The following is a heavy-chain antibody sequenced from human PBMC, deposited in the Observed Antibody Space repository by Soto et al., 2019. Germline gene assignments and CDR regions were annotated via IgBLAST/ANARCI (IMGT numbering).Heavy chain of an antibody. CDR3: ARDKGSLGPYYYGMAV. CDR2: ISANNGNT. J-gene: IGHJ6*02. Sequence: GASVKVSCKASGYTFSDYGISWVRQAPGQGLEWMGWISANNGNTNYLQKFRGRVSMTPDTSTATAYMDLRSLRFDDTAVYYCARDKGSLGPYYYGMAVWGQGTTVTVSS. CDR1: GYTFSDYG. V-gene: IGHV1-18*04. D-gene: IGHD1-26*01.